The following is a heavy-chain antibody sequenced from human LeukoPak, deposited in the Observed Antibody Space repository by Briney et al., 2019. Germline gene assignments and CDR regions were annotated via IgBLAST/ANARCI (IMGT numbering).Heavy chain of an antibody. CDR1: GGSISSYY. J-gene: IGHJ5*02. D-gene: IGHD6-13*01. CDR3: ARNSLYVAAAGNWFDP. Sequence: SATLSLTCSGSGGSISSYYWSWIRQPPGEGLEGIGYIYYSGSTNYNPSLKSRVTISVDTSKNQFSLKLSSVTAADTAVYYCARNSLYVAAAGNWFDPWGQGTLVTVSS. V-gene: IGHV4-59*08. CDR2: IYYSGST.